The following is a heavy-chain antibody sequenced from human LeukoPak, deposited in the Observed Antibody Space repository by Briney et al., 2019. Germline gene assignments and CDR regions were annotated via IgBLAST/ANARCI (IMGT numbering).Heavy chain of an antibody. D-gene: IGHD6-13*01. J-gene: IGHJ4*02. CDR2: ISHSGSP. V-gene: IGHV4/OR15-8*01. CDR1: GGSISSGKW. CDR3: ARDAAAGYSLAC. Sequence: SSETLSLTCGVSGGSISSGKWWSWVRQPPGKGLEWVGEISHSGSPNYNPSLKSRLTISVDLPKNQFSLDLRSVTAADTAVYYCARDAAAGYSLACWGQGTLVTVSS.